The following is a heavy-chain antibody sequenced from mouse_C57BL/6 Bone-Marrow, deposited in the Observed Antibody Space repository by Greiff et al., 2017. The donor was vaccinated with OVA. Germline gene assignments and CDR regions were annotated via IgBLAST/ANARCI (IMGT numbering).Heavy chain of an antibody. CDR1: GYAFSSYW. CDR2: IYPGDGDT. V-gene: IGHV1-80*01. D-gene: IGHD1-1*01. Sequence: VKLQESGAALVKPGASVKISCKASGYAFSSYWMNWVKQRPGKGLAWIGQIYPGDGDTNYTGKFKGKATLTADKSSSTAYMQLSSLTSEDSAVYFCARSDYYGSSPFDDWGQGTTLTVSS. J-gene: IGHJ2*01. CDR3: ARSDYYGSSPFDD.